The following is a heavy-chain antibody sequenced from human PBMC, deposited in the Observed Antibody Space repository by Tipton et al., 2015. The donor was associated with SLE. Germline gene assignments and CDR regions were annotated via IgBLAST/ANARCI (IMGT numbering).Heavy chain of an antibody. J-gene: IGHJ6*02. CDR3: ARDSLNWGSYYHGMDV. D-gene: IGHD3-16*01. CDR1: GVSVSTYY. Sequence: LRLSCSVSGVSVSTYYWGWIRQPPGKGLEWIGYIYYSGSTNYNPSLKSRVTISVDTSKSQIFLKMSSVTAADTAVYYCARDSLNWGSYYHGMDVWGQGTTVTVSS. V-gene: IGHV4-59*02. CDR2: IYYSGST.